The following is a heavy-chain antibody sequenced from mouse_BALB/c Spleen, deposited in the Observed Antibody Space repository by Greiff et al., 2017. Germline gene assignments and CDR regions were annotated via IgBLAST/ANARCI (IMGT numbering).Heavy chain of an antibody. Sequence: EVQLVESGGGLVQPGGSRKLSCAASGFTFSSFGMHWVRQAPEKGLEWVAYISSGSSTIYYADTVKGRFTISRDNPKNTLFLQMTSLRSEDTAMYYCARSHYDYDEDYFDYWGQGTTLTVSS. CDR2: ISSGSSTI. D-gene: IGHD2-4*01. J-gene: IGHJ2*01. V-gene: IGHV5-17*02. CDR1: GFTFSSFG. CDR3: ARSHYDYDEDYFDY.